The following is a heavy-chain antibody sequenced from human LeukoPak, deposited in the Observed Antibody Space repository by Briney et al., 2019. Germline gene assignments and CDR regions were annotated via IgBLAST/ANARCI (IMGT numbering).Heavy chain of an antibody. V-gene: IGHV4-34*01. J-gene: IGHJ4*02. Sequence: SETLSLTCAVYGGSFSGYYWSWIRQPPGKGLEWIGEINHSGSTNYNSSLKSRVTISVDTSKNQFSPKVSSVTAADTAVYYCAREKMRRYSYGYAHWGQGTLVTVSS. CDR3: AREKMRRYSYGYAH. CDR2: INHSGST. CDR1: GGSFSGYY. D-gene: IGHD5-18*01.